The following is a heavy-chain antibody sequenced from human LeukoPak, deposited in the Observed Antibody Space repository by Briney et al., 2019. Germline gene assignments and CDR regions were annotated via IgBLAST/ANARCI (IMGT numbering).Heavy chain of an antibody. J-gene: IGHJ5*02. CDR1: GGTFSSYT. CDR3: ARSSNYDDWFDP. D-gene: IGHD4-11*01. V-gene: IGHV1-69*02. Sequence: GASVEVSCKASGGTFSSYTISWVRQAPGQGLEWMGRIIPILGIANYAQKFQGRVTITADKSTSTAYMELSSLRSEDTAVYYCARSSNYDDWFDPWGQGTLVTVSS. CDR2: IIPILGIA.